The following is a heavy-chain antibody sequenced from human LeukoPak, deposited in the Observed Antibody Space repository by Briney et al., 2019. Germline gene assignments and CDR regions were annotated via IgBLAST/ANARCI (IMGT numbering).Heavy chain of an antibody. CDR2: ISGSGIST. CDR3: AKDRSIAAGDDAFDI. V-gene: IGHV3-23*01. D-gene: IGHD6-13*01. Sequence: GGSLRLSCAASGFTFSSYAMNWVRQAPGKGLEWVSGISGSGISTYYADSVKGRFTISRDNPTNTPYLPTHSLRAEATAVYYCAKDRSIAAGDDAFDIWGQGTMVTVSS. J-gene: IGHJ3*02. CDR1: GFTFSSYA.